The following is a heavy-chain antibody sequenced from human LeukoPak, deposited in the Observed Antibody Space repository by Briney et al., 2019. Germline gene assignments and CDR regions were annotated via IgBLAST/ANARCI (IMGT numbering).Heavy chain of an antibody. CDR1: GGSISSYY. V-gene: IGHV4-59*01. D-gene: IGHD6-19*01. J-gene: IGHJ4*02. CDR2: IYYSGST. Sequence: KPSETLSLTCTVSGGSISSYYWSWIRQPPGKGLEWIGYIYYSGSTNYNPSLKSRVTISVDTSKNQFSLKLSSVTAADTAVYYCARSTRGTVAGPDYWGQGTLVTVSS. CDR3: ARSTRGTVAGPDY.